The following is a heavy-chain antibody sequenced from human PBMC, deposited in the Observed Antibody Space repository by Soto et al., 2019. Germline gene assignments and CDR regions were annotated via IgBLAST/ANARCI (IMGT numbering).Heavy chain of an antibody. Sequence: LRLSCAVSGFTFDDYAMHWVRQVPGKGLEWVSGINWNSGSIGYADSVKGRFAISRDNAKNSLHLQMNSLRAEDTAFYYCVKDESINWYSGHFRHWGQGTLVTVSS. CDR1: GFTFDDYA. V-gene: IGHV3-9*01. D-gene: IGHD6-13*01. CDR2: INWNSGSI. J-gene: IGHJ1*01. CDR3: VKDESINWYSGHFRH.